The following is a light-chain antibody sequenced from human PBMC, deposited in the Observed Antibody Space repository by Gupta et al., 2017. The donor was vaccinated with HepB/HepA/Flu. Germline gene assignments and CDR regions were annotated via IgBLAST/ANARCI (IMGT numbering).Light chain of an antibody. J-gene: IGLJ2*01. Sequence: SALPQPASVSGSPGQSITISCTGTSSDVGGYNYVSWYQQHPGKAPKLMIYDVSNRPSGVANRFSGSKSGNTASLTSAGLQAEEEADYYCSSYTSSSTLVVFGGGTKLTVL. CDR1: SSDVGGYNY. CDR3: SSYTSSSTLVV. CDR2: DVS. V-gene: IGLV2-14*01.